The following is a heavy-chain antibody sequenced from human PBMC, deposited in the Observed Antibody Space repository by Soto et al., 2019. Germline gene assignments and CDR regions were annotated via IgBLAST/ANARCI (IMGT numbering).Heavy chain of an antibody. CDR2: IYHSGST. CDR1: GGSISSSNW. V-gene: IGHV4-4*02. CDR3: ARGTGRYFDWFPSDAFDI. Sequence: SETLSLTCAVSGGSISSSNWWSWVRQPPGKGLEWIGEIYHSGSTNYNPSLKSRVTISVDKSKNQFSLKLSSVTAADTAVYYCARGTGRYFDWFPSDAFDIWGQGTMVTVSS. J-gene: IGHJ3*02. D-gene: IGHD3-9*01.